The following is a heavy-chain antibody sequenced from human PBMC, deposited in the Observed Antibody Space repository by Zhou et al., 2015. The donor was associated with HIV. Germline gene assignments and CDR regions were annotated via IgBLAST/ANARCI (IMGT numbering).Heavy chain of an antibody. J-gene: IGHJ3*02. D-gene: IGHD2-15*01. CDR3: ARSGGNFDYAFDI. V-gene: IGHV1-69*17. CDR1: GDTFSSYA. CDR2: INPLFDIE. Sequence: QVQLEQSGAEVRKPGSSVKVSCKASGDTFSSYAISWVRQAPGQGLEWMGGINPLFDIENYAQRFRGRLSITADKSTSAAYMELRGLTSEDAAIYYCARSGGNFDYAFDIWGQGTKVVVSS.